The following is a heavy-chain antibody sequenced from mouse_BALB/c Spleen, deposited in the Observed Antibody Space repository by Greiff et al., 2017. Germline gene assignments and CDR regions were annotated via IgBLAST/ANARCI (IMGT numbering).Heavy chain of an antibody. CDR3: ERLDTSYGYFDV. V-gene: IGHV5-6*01. Sequence: DVHLVESGGDLVKPGGSLKLSCAASGFTFTSYGMSWVRQTPDKRLEWVATISSGGSYTYYPDSVKGRFTISRDNAKNTLYLQMSSLKSEATAVYYCERLDTSYGYFDVWGEGTTVTVSS. CDR2: ISSGGSYT. CDR1: GFTFTSYG. J-gene: IGHJ1*01.